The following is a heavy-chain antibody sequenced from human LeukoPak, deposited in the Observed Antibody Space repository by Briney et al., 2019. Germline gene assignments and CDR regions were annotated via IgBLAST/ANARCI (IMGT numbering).Heavy chain of an antibody. CDR1: GFTFSSYG. D-gene: IGHD2-2*01. V-gene: IGHV3-30*02. J-gene: IGHJ4*02. CDR3: AKDLGPRSVVPAAM. Sequence: GGSLRLPCAASGFTFSSYGMHWVRQAPGKGLEWVAFIRYDGSNKYYADSVKGRFTISRDNSKNTLYLQMNSLRAEDTAVYYCAKDLGPRSVVPAAMGGQGTLVTVSS. CDR2: IRYDGSNK.